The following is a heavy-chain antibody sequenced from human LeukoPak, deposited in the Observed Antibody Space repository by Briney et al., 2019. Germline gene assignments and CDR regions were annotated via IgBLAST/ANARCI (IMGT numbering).Heavy chain of an antibody. CDR3: ARDEGGPFDY. Sequence: GGSLRLSCAASGFIFSSYWIHWVRQAPGKGLEWVSSISSSSSYIYYADSVKGRFTISRDNAKNSLYLQMNSLRAEDTAVYYCARDEGGPFDYWGQGTLVTVSS. CDR2: ISSSSSYI. V-gene: IGHV3-21*01. D-gene: IGHD3-16*01. J-gene: IGHJ4*02. CDR1: GFIFSSYW.